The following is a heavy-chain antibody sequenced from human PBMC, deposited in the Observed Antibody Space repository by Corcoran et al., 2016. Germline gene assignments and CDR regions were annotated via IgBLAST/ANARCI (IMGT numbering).Heavy chain of an antibody. Sequence: QVQLVQSGAEVKKPGASVKVSCKASGYTFTGYDISWVRQAPGQGLEWVGWISTYNGKTNYVEKLQGRVTMTTDTSTSTAYMELRSLRSDDTAVYYCARGSSSGSYGMDVWGQGTTVTVSS. J-gene: IGHJ6*02. CDR3: ARGSSSGSYGMDV. D-gene: IGHD3-10*01. CDR2: ISTYNGKT. CDR1: GYTFTGYD. V-gene: IGHV1-18*01.